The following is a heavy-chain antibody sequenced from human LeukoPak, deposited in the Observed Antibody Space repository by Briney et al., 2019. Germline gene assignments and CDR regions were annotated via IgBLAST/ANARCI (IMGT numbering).Heavy chain of an antibody. CDR2: ISTSGSTI. J-gene: IGHJ4*02. Sequence: GGSLRLSCAASGFTFSSHEMNWVRQAPGRGLEWVSYISTSGSTIYYADSVKGRFTISRDNAKNSLYLQMNSLRAEDTAVYYFARGSGSPSNFDYWGQGTLVTVSS. D-gene: IGHD5-12*01. V-gene: IGHV3-48*03. CDR3: ARGSGSPSNFDY. CDR1: GFTFSSHE.